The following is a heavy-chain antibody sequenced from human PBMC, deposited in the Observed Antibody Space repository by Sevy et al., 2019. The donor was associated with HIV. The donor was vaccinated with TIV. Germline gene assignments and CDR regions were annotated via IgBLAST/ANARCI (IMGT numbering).Heavy chain of an antibody. V-gene: IGHV3-48*03. CDR1: GFTFKNYE. D-gene: IGHD2-8*01. CDR2: ISSSETTI. CDR3: ARVDAYYANGLDP. Sequence: GGSLRLSCEASGFTFKNYEMNWVRQAPGKGLEWISYISSSETTIDYADSVKGRFTVSRDNTKNSLYLQMNSLRAEDTAIYYCARVDAYYANGLDPWGQGTLVTVSP. J-gene: IGHJ5*02.